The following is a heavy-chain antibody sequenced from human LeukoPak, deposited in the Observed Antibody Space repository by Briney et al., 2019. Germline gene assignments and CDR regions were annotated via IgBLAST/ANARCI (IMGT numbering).Heavy chain of an antibody. CDR3: ASGPDCSGGSCSFDY. Sequence: SETLSLTCAAYGGSFSGYYWSWIRQPPGKGLEWIGEINHSGSTNYNPSLKSRVTISVDTSKNQFSLKLSSVTAADTAVYYCASGPDCSGGSCSFDYWGQGTLVTVSS. CDR2: INHSGST. CDR1: GGSFSGYY. J-gene: IGHJ4*02. V-gene: IGHV4-34*01. D-gene: IGHD2-15*01.